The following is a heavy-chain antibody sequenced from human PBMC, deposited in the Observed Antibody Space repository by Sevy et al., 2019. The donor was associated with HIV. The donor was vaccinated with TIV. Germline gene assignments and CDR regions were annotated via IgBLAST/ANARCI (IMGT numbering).Heavy chain of an antibody. Sequence: GGSLRLSCAASGFTFSNAWMNWVRQAPGKGLEWVGRIKSKTDGGTTDYAAPVKGRVTISRDDSKNTLYLQMKSLKTEDTAVYYCTTDGGGYNYGYSFDYWGQGTLVTVSS. J-gene: IGHJ4*02. CDR3: TTDGGGYNYGYSFDY. CDR1: GFTFSNAW. V-gene: IGHV3-15*07. CDR2: IKSKTDGGTT. D-gene: IGHD5-18*01.